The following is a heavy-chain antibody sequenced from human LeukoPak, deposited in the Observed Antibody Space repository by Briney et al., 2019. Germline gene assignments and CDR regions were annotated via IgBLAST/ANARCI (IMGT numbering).Heavy chain of an antibody. CDR1: GFIFSDYY. CDR3: ARIVAGTMVDY. Sequence: PGGSLRLSCAASGFIFSDYYMSWIRQAPGKGLEWVSYITNTGSPKYYADSVKGRFTISRDNAKNSLSLQMNSLRAEDTAVYYCARIVAGTMVDYWGQGTLVTVSS. V-gene: IGHV3-11*04. D-gene: IGHD6-19*01. CDR2: ITNTGSPK. J-gene: IGHJ4*02.